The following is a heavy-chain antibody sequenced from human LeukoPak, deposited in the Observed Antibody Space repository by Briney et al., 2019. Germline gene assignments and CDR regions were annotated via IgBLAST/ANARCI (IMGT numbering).Heavy chain of an antibody. CDR3: ARGGYYGSGSYLSSYYYYYMDV. CDR2: INAYNGNT. Sequence: ASVKVSCKTSGYTFTYYVISWVRQAPGQGLEWMGWINAYNGNTNDAQKFQGRVTITTDESTSTAYMELSSLRSEDTAVYYCARGGYYGSGSYLSSYYYYYMDVWGKGTTVTVSS. D-gene: IGHD3-10*01. V-gene: IGHV1-18*01. J-gene: IGHJ6*03. CDR1: GYTFTYYV.